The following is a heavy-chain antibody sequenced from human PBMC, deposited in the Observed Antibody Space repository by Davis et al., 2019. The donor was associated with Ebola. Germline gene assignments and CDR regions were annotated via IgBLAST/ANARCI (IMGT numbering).Heavy chain of an antibody. CDR1: GYTFTGYY. CDR3: ARDSPSLLVVVGAITHYYYGMDV. Sequence: ASVTVSCKASGYTFTGYYMHWVRQAPGQGLEWMGWISAYNGNTNYAQKLQGRVTMTTDTSTSTAYMELRSLRSDDTAVYYCARDSPSLLVVVGAITHYYYGMDVWGQGTTVTVSS. D-gene: IGHD2-15*01. V-gene: IGHV1-18*04. CDR2: ISAYNGNT. J-gene: IGHJ6*02.